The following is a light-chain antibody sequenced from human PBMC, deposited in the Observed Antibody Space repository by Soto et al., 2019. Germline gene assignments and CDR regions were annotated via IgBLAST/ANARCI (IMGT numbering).Light chain of an antibody. CDR3: NSYTRSTIYV. CDR2: DVS. Sequence: SVLDHPACGSGSHGQSITISCTGTSSDVGRYNYVSWYQQHPGKAPKLIIYDVSNRPSGVSNRFSGSKSGNTASLTISGLQAEDEADYYCNSYTRSTIYVFGTGPKVPVL. J-gene: IGLJ1*01. V-gene: IGLV2-14*01. CDR1: SSDVGRYNY.